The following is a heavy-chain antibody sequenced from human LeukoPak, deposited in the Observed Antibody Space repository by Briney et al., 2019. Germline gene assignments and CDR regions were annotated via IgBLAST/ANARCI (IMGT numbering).Heavy chain of an antibody. D-gene: IGHD1-7*01. J-gene: IGHJ4*02. CDR2: IIPIFGTA. Sequence: VASVKVSCKASGGTFSSYAISWVRQAPGQGLEWMGGIIPIFGTANYAQKFQGRVTITTDESTSTAYMELSSLRSEDTAVYYCARGIWGELELRLGVYWGQGTLVTVSS. CDR3: ARGIWGELELRLGVY. CDR1: GGTFSSYA. V-gene: IGHV1-69*05.